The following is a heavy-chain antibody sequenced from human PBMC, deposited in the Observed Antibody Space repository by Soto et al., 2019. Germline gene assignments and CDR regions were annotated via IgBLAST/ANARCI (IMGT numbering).Heavy chain of an antibody. D-gene: IGHD5-18*01. Sequence: EVQLVESGGGLVKPGGSLRLSCAASGFTFSSYSMNWVRQAPGKGLEWVSSISSSSSYIYYADSVKGRFTISRDNAKNSLYLQRNSLRAEDTAVYYCASRGYSYGEQWYCWCQGTLVTVSS. CDR2: ISSSSSYI. CDR3: ASRGYSYGEQWYC. CDR1: GFTFSSYS. V-gene: IGHV3-21*01. J-gene: IGHJ4*02.